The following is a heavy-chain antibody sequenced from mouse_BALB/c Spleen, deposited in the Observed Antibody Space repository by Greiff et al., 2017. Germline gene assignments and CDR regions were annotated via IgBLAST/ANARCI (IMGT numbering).Heavy chain of an antibody. J-gene: IGHJ4*01. D-gene: IGHD2-1*01. Sequence: DVKLVESGGGLVKPGGSLKLSCAASGFTFSSFGMYWVRQAPEKGLEWVAYISSGSSTIYYADTVKGRFTISRDNPKNILFLQMTSLRSEDTVMYYCARFDGNIYYYAMDYWGQGTSVTVSS. CDR1: GFTFSSFG. CDR2: ISSGSSTI. CDR3: ARFDGNIYYYAMDY. V-gene: IGHV5-17*02.